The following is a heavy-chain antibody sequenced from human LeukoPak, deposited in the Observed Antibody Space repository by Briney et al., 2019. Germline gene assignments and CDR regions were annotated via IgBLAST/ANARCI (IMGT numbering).Heavy chain of an antibody. CDR1: GSTLSLYS. J-gene: IGHJ6*03. CDR3: ARDASNIDFAPYFYYMDV. Sequence: GGSLRLSCTASGSTLSLYSMHWVRQAPGKGLEWVSSIGRSSQYIYYGDSVRGRFTISRDNAKNSLYLDMNSPRAEDTAVYYCARDASNIDFAPYFYYMDVWGKGTTVTVSS. D-gene: IGHD3-3*01. CDR2: IGRSSQYI. V-gene: IGHV3-21*01.